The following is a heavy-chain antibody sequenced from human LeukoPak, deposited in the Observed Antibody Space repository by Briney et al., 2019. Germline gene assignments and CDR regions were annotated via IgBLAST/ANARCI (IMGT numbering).Heavy chain of an antibody. CDR3: ARTQGGYGAYYYYGMDV. D-gene: IGHD3-22*01. V-gene: IGHV4-31*03. CDR1: GGSISSGGYY. CDR2: IYYSGST. Sequence: SETLSLTCTVSGGSISSGGYYWRWIRQHPGKGPEWIGYIYYSGSTYYNPSLKSRVTISVDTSKNQFSLKLSSVTAADTAVYYCARTQGGYGAYYYYGMDVWGQGTTVTVSS. J-gene: IGHJ6*02.